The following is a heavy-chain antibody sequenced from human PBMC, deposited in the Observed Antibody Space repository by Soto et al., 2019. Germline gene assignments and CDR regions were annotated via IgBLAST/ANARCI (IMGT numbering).Heavy chain of an antibody. V-gene: IGHV1-18*01. Sequence: SVKVSCKTSGYTFTSYGISRVRQAPGQGLEWMGWISAYNGNTNYAQKLQGRVTMTTDTSTSTAYMELRSLRSDDTAVYYCARDRRYSSSWYYYYYGMDVWGQGTTVTVSS. J-gene: IGHJ6*02. CDR1: GYTFTSYG. CDR3: ARDRRYSSSWYYYYYGMDV. CDR2: ISAYNGNT. D-gene: IGHD6-13*01.